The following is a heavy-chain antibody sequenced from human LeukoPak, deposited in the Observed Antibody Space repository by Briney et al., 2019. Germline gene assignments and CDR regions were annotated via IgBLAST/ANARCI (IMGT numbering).Heavy chain of an antibody. CDR1: GYTFTGYY. V-gene: IGHV1-2*02. CDR2: INPNSGGT. J-gene: IGHJ4*02. Sequence: ASVKVSCKASGYTFTGYYMHWVRQAPGQGLERMGWINPNSGGTNYAQKFQGRVTMTRDTSISTAYMELSRLRSDDTAVYYCARERVSYYDSSGYYLGIDYWGQGTLVTVSS. CDR3: ARERVSYYDSSGYYLGIDY. D-gene: IGHD3-22*01.